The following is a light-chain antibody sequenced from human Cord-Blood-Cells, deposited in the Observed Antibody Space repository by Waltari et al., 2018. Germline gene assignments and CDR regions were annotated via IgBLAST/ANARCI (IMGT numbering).Light chain of an antibody. CDR1: NIGSKS. V-gene: IGLV3-21*04. CDR2: YDS. CDR3: QVWDSSSDHYV. Sequence: SHVLTQPPSVSVAPGETPRITCGGHNIGSKSVHWYQQKPGQAPVLVIYYDSDRPSGIPERFSGSNSGNTATLTISRVEAGDEADYYCQVWDSSSDHYVFGTGTKVTVL. J-gene: IGLJ1*01.